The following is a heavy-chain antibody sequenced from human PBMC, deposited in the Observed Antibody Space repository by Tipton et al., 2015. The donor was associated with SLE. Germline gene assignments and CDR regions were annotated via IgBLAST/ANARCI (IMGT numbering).Heavy chain of an antibody. CDR1: GYSISSGGYY. J-gene: IGHJ4*02. CDR3: ARFGSGTYAYHFDT. V-gene: IGHV4-61*09. D-gene: IGHD3-10*01. Sequence: TLSPTCAVSGYSISSGGYYWNWIRQPAGKGLEWIGQIYISGRTNYNPSLKSRVTISVDTSKNQFSLKLTSVTAADTALYYCARFGSGTYAYHFDTWGQGTLVSVSS. CDR2: IYISGRT.